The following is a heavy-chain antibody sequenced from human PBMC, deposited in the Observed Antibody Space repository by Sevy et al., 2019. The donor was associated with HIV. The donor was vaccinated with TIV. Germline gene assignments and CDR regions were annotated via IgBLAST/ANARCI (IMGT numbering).Heavy chain of an antibody. CDR2: MNQDGTER. V-gene: IGHV3-7*01. Sequence: GGSLRLSCAASGFSFSTYWMTWVRQAPGKGLEWVATMNQDGTERDYVDSVKGRFTISRDNTKTSPFLQMNSLSAEDTGVYYCVREGLGGFSYSLDCWGQGTLVTVSS. D-gene: IGHD3-16*01. CDR3: VREGLGGFSYSLDC. CDR1: GFSFSTYW. J-gene: IGHJ4*02.